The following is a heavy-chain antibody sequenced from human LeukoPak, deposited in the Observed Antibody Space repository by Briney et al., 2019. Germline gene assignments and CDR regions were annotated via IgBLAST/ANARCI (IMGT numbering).Heavy chain of an antibody. J-gene: IGHJ4*02. Sequence: GGSLRLSCAASGFTFGDYYMSWIRQAPGKGLEWVSYISNSGNAIKEADSVKGRFTISRDNAQNSLFLQMKSLRAEDTAVYYCARYRVITNDYFDSWGQGTLVTVSS. D-gene: IGHD3-16*01. CDR1: GFTFGDYY. V-gene: IGHV3-11*01. CDR3: ARYRVITNDYFDS. CDR2: ISNSGNAI.